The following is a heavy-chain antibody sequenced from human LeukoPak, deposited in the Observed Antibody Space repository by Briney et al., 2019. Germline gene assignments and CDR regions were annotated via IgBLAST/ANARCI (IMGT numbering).Heavy chain of an antibody. CDR1: GYSFTSYW. Sequence: GESLKISCKGSGYSFTSYWIGWVRQMPGKGLEWMGIIYPGDSDTRYSPSFQGQVTISADKSISTAYLQWSSLKASDTAMYYCAAHSGPHYYYYGMDVWGHGTTVTVSS. V-gene: IGHV5-51*01. J-gene: IGHJ6*02. CDR3: AAHSGPHYYYYGMDV. D-gene: IGHD3-10*01. CDR2: IYPGDSDT.